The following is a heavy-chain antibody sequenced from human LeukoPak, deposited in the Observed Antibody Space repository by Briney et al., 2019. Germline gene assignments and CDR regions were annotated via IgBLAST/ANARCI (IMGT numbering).Heavy chain of an antibody. CDR1: GFTLSSYG. D-gene: IGHD1-26*01. Sequence: GRSLRLSRAASGFTLSSYGMHWVRQAPGKGLEWVAVISYDGTNKYYADSVKGRFTISRDNSKNTLYLEMNSLRAEDTAVYYCAREHYHFDYWGQGTLVTVSS. J-gene: IGHJ4*02. CDR3: AREHYHFDY. CDR2: ISYDGTNK. V-gene: IGHV3-30*03.